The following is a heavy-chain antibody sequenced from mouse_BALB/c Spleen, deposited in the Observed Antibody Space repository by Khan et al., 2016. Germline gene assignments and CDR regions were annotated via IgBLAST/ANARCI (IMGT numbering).Heavy chain of an antibody. CDR3: TRGDYFGNSWYFDV. CDR1: GYSITSTYS. D-gene: IGHD1-1*01. Sequence: EVQLVESGPDLVKPSQSLSLTCTVTGYSITSTYSRWLNRQPPGNKQEWVENKHASGSTNYNPSLKGRTSITGDTSNNQSFLQLTPLTIEDTARYYCTRGDYFGNSWYFDVWGGRTTVTVSS. CDR2: KHASGST. V-gene: IGHV3-1*02. J-gene: IGHJ1*01.